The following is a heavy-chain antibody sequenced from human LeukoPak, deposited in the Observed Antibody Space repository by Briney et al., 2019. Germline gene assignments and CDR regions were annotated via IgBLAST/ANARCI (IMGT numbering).Heavy chain of an antibody. CDR2: IYYSGST. V-gene: IGHV4-39*02. CDR3: AREAPYDILTGYYTDYYYGMDV. J-gene: IGHJ6*02. Sequence: SETLSLTCTVSGGSISSYYWGWIRQPPGKGLEWIGSIYYSGSTYYNPSLKSRVTISVDTSKNQFSLKPSSVTAADTAVYYCAREAPYDILTGYYTDYYYGMDVWGQGTTVTVSS. CDR1: GGSISSYY. D-gene: IGHD3-9*01.